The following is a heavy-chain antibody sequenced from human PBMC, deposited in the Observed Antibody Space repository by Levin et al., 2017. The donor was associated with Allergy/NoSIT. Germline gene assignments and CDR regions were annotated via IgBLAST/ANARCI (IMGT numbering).Heavy chain of an antibody. Sequence: SQTLSLPCAVYGESFRGYYWSWIRQPPGKGLEWIGEINHSGGTNYNPSLKSRVTLSVDTSKNQFSLRVSSVTAADTAVYYCARLRGRLTHFEYWGQGVLVTVSS. CDR2: INHSGGT. V-gene: IGHV4-34*01. J-gene: IGHJ4*02. CDR1: GESFRGYY. CDR3: ARLRGRLTHFEY. D-gene: IGHD3-10*01.